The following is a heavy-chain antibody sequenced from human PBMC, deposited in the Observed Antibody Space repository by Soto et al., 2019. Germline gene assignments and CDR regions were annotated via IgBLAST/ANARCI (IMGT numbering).Heavy chain of an antibody. J-gene: IGHJ4*02. V-gene: IGHV1-2*02. Sequence: HEHLVQSGAEVKRPGAYLKVSCKASGYSFTGYYIHWVRQAPGQGLEWMGWSNPDSGATNYAQNFQGRVTLTSDTSISTASMDLTSLTSDDTAVYYCARGDYGTGGYPFPYFDYWGQGTLVIVSS. CDR3: ARGDYGTGGYPFPYFDY. D-gene: IGHD2-8*02. CDR1: GYSFTGYY. CDR2: SNPDSGAT.